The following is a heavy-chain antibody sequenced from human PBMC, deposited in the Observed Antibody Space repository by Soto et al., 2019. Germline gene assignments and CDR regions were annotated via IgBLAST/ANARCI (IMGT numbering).Heavy chain of an antibody. V-gene: IGHV3-15*07. D-gene: IGHD6-13*01. Sequence: PGGSLRLSCAASGFTFTTAWINWVRQAPGKGLEWVGRIKSKTDGGTTDYAAPVKGRFTISRDDSKNTLYLQMNSLKTEDTAVYYCTKEPKSSWYPPVDYWGQGTLVTVSS. CDR2: IKSKTDGGTT. CDR1: GFTFTTAW. CDR3: TKEPKSSWYPPVDY. J-gene: IGHJ4*02.